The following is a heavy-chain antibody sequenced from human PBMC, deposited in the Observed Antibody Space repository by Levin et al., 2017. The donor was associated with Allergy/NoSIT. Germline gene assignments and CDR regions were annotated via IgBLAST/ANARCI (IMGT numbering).Heavy chain of an antibody. Sequence: GESLKISCAASGFTFSSYWMSWVRQAPGKGLEWVANIKQDGSEKYYVDSVKGRFTISRDNAKNSLYLQMNSLRAEDTAVYYCARGMRVAATPRGMDVWGQGTTVTVSS. V-gene: IGHV3-7*01. CDR2: IKQDGSEK. D-gene: IGHD2-15*01. CDR1: GFTFSSYW. CDR3: ARGMRVAATPRGMDV. J-gene: IGHJ6*02.